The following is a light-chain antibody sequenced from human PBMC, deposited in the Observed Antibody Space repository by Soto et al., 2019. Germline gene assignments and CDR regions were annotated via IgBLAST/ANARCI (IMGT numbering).Light chain of an antibody. Sequence: EIVLTQSPGTLSLSPGERATLSCRASQSIRSSSLAWYQQKAGQAPRLLIFGASSRATGIPDRFSGSGSGTDFTLTISRLEPEDFAVYYCQQSGGSTFTFGPGTKVDIK. CDR1: QSIRSSS. CDR3: QQSGGSTFT. CDR2: GAS. J-gene: IGKJ3*01. V-gene: IGKV3-20*01.